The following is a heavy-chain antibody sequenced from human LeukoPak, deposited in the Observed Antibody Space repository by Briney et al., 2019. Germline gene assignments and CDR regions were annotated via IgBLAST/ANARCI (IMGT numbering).Heavy chain of an antibody. CDR1: GITFTNAW. CDR2: VKTKGDDGAA. J-gene: IGHJ5*02. V-gene: IGHV3-15*01. CDR3: PTDRMIYATNWAVSWFDP. D-gene: IGHD2-8*01. Sequence: PGGSLRLSCAASGITFTNAWLTWVRQAPGKGLEWVGRVKTKGDDGAADYAAPVKGRFTISRDDSTKTLYLQMNSLQTEDTAVYYCPTDRMIYATNWAVSWFDPWGQGTLVTVSS.